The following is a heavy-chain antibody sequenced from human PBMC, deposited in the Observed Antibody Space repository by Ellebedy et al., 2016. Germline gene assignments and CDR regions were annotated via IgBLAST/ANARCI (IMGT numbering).Heavy chain of an antibody. V-gene: IGHV3-23*01. CDR2: LSGSGPKT. D-gene: IGHD2-21*01. CDR1: GFTFKTYA. CDR3: AKHETDGDYYFDL. J-gene: IGHJ2*01. Sequence: GESLKISCAASGFTFKTYAMSWVRQAPGEGLEWVSTLSGSGPKTYYADSVQGRFTFSRDISKSTLYLQMNSLRAEDTAVYYCAKHETDGDYYFDLWGRGTLVTVSS.